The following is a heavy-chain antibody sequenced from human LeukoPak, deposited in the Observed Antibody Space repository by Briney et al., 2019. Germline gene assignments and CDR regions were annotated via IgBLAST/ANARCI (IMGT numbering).Heavy chain of an antibody. CDR1: GGSVSSGSYY. CDR2: IYYSGST. V-gene: IGHV4-61*01. CDR3: ARTYSSGAFDI. J-gene: IGHJ3*02. Sequence: PSETLSLTCTVSGGSVSSGSYYWSWIRQPPGKGLEWIGYIYYSGSTNYNPSLKSRVTISVDTSKNQFSLKLRFVTAADTAVYYCARTYSSGAFDIWGQGTMVTVSS. D-gene: IGHD6-25*01.